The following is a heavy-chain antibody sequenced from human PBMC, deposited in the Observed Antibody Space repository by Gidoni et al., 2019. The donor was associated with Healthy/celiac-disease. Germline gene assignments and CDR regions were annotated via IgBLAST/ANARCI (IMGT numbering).Heavy chain of an antibody. CDR2: IWYDGSNK. V-gene: IGHV3-33*01. CDR3: ARDPSNSDSYYFDY. J-gene: IGHJ4*02. D-gene: IGHD4-4*01. CDR1: GFTFSSYG. Sequence: QVQLVESGGGVVQPGRSLRLSWAAAGFTFSSYGMPWVRQAPGKGLEWVAVIWYDGSNKYYADSVKGRFTISRDNSKNTLYLQMNSLRAEDTAVYYCARDPSNSDSYYFDYWGQGTLVTVSS.